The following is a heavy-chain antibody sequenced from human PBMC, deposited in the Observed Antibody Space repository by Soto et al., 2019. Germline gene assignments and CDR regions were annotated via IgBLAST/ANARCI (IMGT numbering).Heavy chain of an antibody. Sequence: SEPLSLTCTVSGGSISSYYWSWIRQPPGKGLEWIGYIYYSGSTNYNPSLKSRVTISVDTSKNQFSLKLSSVTAADTAVYYCARESMVRGRGLRGPGTFDYWGQGTLVTVSS. CDR3: ARESMVRGRGLRGPGTFDY. J-gene: IGHJ4*02. D-gene: IGHD3-10*01. CDR1: GGSISSYY. CDR2: IYYSGST. V-gene: IGHV4-59*01.